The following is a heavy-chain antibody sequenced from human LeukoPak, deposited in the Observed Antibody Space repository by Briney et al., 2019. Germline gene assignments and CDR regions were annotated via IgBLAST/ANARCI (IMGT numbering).Heavy chain of an antibody. CDR2: IIPILGIA. D-gene: IGHD6-19*01. J-gene: IGHJ1*01. Sequence: ASVKVSCTASGGTFSSYAISWVRQAPGQGLEWMGRIIPILGIANYAQKFQGRVTITADKSTSTAYMELSSLRSEDTAVYYCARGTVAEVFEAYFQHWGQGTLVTVSS. CDR3: ARGTVAEVFEAYFQH. CDR1: GGTFSSYA. V-gene: IGHV1-69*04.